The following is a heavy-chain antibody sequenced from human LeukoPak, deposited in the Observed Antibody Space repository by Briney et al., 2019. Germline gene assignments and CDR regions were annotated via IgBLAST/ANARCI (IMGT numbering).Heavy chain of an antibody. CDR1: GGSISSYY. Sequence: SETLSLTCTVSGGSISSYYWSWIRQPPGQGLEWIGYSYYSGSTSSNHSLKSRVTISVDTSKNQFSLKLSSVTAADTAVYYCARAYSGSYLGSTTRSPMDVWGKGTTVTVSS. V-gene: IGHV4-59*13. D-gene: IGHD1-26*01. CDR3: ARAYSGSYLGSTTRSPMDV. J-gene: IGHJ6*03. CDR2: SYYSGST.